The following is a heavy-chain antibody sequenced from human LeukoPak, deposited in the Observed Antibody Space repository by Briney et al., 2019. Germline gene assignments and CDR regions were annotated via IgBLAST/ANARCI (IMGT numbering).Heavy chain of an antibody. D-gene: IGHD5-18*01. CDR2: IYYSGST. CDR3: ARWGIQLWLFDY. CDR1: GGSTSSSSYY. Sequence: PSETLSLTCTASGGSTSSSSYYWGWIRQPPGKGLEWIGSIYYSGSTYYNPSLKSRVTISVDTSKNQFSLKLSSVTAADTAVYYCARWGIQLWLFDYWGQGTLVTVSS. J-gene: IGHJ4*02. V-gene: IGHV4-39*07.